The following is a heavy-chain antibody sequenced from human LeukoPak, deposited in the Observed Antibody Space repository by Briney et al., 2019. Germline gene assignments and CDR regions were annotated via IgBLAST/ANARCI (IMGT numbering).Heavy chain of an antibody. Sequence: SQTLSLTCTVSGGSISSGGDYWSWIRQHPGKGLEWIGYIYYSGSTYYNPSLKSRVTLSVDTSKNQFSLKLSSVTAADTAVYYCASTILTGYRFDYWGQGTLVTVSS. CDR3: ASTILTGYRFDY. D-gene: IGHD3-9*01. V-gene: IGHV4-31*03. CDR2: IYYSGST. J-gene: IGHJ4*02. CDR1: GGSISSGGDY.